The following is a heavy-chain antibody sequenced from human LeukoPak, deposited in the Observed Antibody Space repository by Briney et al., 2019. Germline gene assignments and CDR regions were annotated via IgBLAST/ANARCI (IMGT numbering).Heavy chain of an antibody. D-gene: IGHD3-10*01. CDR2: VSTDNGNT. V-gene: IGHV1-18*01. CDR3: ARGSGGFGEYPHGY. J-gene: IGHJ4*02. Sequence: GASVKVSCKASGYTFSSYGINWVRQAPGHGLEWMGWVSTDNGNTNSAQKFQGRVSMTTDAATTTAYMELRSLRSDDTAIYYCARGSGGFGEYPHGYWGQGTLVTVSS. CDR1: GYTFSSYG.